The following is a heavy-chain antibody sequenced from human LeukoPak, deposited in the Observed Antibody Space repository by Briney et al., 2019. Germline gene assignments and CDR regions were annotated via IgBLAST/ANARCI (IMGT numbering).Heavy chain of an antibody. CDR1: GFTLSNYD. V-gene: IGHV3-21*01. Sequence: GGSLRLSCAAAGFTLSNYDMNWVRQAPGKGLEWVSSISTSSRYIYYKDSVRGRFTISRDDAKNSLYLEMNSLRAEDTAVYYCARADCSSSTCYLRRSWFDPWGQGTLVTVSS. CDR2: ISTSSRYI. D-gene: IGHD2-2*01. J-gene: IGHJ5*02. CDR3: ARADCSSSTCYLRRSWFDP.